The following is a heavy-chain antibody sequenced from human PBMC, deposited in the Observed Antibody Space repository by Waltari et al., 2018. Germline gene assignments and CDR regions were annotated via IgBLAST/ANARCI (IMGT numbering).Heavy chain of an antibody. CDR1: GFTFSSYA. Sequence: EVQLLESGGGLVQPGGSLRLSCAASGFTFSSYAMSWVRQAPGKGLEWVSAISGSGGSTCYADSVKGRFTSSRDNSKNTRYLQMNSRGAEDAAVYYCAKDRTDYDSSGYWNYWGQGTLVTVSS. J-gene: IGHJ4*02. CDR3: AKDRTDYDSSGYWNY. V-gene: IGHV3-23*01. D-gene: IGHD3-22*01. CDR2: ISGSGGST.